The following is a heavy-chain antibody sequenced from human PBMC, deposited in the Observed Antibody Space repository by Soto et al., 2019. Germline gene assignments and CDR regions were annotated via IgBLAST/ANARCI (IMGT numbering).Heavy chain of an antibody. CDR2: ISSDGSNK. Sequence: QVHLVESGGGVVHPGRSVRLSCTASGFSFSDFGMHWVRQAPGKGLEWLALISSDGSNKFYADSVRGRFTVSRDRSENTLHLHMNAVRLDDTAMYFCAKDFSRGPMGMSLDSWGQGTLVIVSS. J-gene: IGHJ4*02. D-gene: IGHD1-26*01. V-gene: IGHV3-30*18. CDR3: AKDFSRGPMGMSLDS. CDR1: GFSFSDFG.